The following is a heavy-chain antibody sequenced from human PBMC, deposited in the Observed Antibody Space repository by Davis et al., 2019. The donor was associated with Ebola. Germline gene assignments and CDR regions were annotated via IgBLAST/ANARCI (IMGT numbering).Heavy chain of an antibody. CDR2: MSFDGSRI. Sequence: GESLKISCAASGFSFVNFGMHWVRQAPGKGLEWLAGMSFDGSRIYYADSLKGRFTISRNNPNKTLFLELNKLRTEDTATYYCAKGGHDYWSNYKPAIDYWGQGTLVTVSS. V-gene: IGHV3-30*18. D-gene: IGHD3-3*01. CDR3: AKGGHDYWSNYKPAIDY. J-gene: IGHJ4*02. CDR1: GFSFVNFG.